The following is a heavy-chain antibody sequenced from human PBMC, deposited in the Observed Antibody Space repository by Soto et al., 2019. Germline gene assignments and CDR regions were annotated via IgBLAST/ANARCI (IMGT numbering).Heavy chain of an antibody. J-gene: IGHJ6*02. Sequence: GGSLRLSCAASGFTFSSYAMHWVRQAPGKGLEWVAVISYDGSNKYYADSVKGRFTISRDNSKNTLYLQMNSLRAEDTAVYYFARDRAGTKVYYYGMDVWGQGTTATVS. D-gene: IGHD1-7*01. V-gene: IGHV3-30-3*01. CDR3: ARDRAGTKVYYYGMDV. CDR1: GFTFSSYA. CDR2: ISYDGSNK.